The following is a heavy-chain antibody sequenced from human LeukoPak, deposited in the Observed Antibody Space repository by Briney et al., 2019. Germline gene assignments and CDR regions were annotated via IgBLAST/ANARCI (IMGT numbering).Heavy chain of an antibody. V-gene: IGHV4-34*01. D-gene: IGHD3-10*01. CDR3: ARILYAMVRPLGYYYYYYYMDV. CDR2: INHSGST. Sequence: SETLSLTCAVYGGSFSGYYWSWIRQPPGKGLEGIGEINHSGSTNYNPSLKRRVTITVEKCKNQFSLKLSSVTAADTAVYYCARILYAMVRPLGYYYYYYYMDVWGKGTTVTVSS. CDR1: GGSFSGYY. J-gene: IGHJ6*03.